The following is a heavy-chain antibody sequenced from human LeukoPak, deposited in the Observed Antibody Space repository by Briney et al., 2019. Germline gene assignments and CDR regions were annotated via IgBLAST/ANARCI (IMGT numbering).Heavy chain of an antibody. V-gene: IGHV3-21*01. CDR2: ISSSSSYI. CDR3: ARDLWDIVVVVAGMDV. J-gene: IGHJ6*02. CDR1: GGSISSSS. D-gene: IGHD2-15*01. Sequence: ETLSLTCTVSGGSISSSSYYWGWIRQPPGTGLEWVSSISSSSSYIYYADSVKGRFTISRDNAKNSLYLQMNSLRAEDTAVYYCARDLWDIVVVVAGMDVWGQGTTVTVSS.